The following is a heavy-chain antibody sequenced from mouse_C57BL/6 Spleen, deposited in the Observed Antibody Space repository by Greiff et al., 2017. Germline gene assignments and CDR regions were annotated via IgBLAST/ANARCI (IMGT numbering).Heavy chain of an antibody. Sequence: EVQGVESGGGLVQPGGSLSLSCAASGFTFTDYYMSWVRQPPGKALAWLGFIRNKANGYTTEYSASVKGRFTISRDNSQSILYLQMNALRAEDSATYTCARYSCYHPCFDYWGQGTTLTVSS. CDR2: IRNKANGYTT. D-gene: IGHD2-12*01. CDR3: ARYSCYHPCFDY. J-gene: IGHJ2*01. CDR1: GFTFTDYY. V-gene: IGHV7-3*01.